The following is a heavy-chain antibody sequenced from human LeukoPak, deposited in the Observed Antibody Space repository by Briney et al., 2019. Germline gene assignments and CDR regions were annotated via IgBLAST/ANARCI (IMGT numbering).Heavy chain of an antibody. D-gene: IGHD6-13*01. Sequence: GGSLRLSCAASGFTFSSYAMHWIRQAPGKGLEWVAVISYDGSNKYYADSVKGRFTISRDNSKNTLYLQMNSLRAEDTAVYYCARASREQQLDYWGQGTLVTVSS. CDR3: ARASREQQLDY. CDR1: GFTFSSYA. V-gene: IGHV3-30-3*01. CDR2: ISYDGSNK. J-gene: IGHJ4*02.